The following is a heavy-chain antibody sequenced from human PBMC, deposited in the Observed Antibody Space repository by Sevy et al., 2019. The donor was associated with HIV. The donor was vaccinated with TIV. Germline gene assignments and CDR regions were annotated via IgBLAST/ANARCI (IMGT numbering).Heavy chain of an antibody. J-gene: IGHJ4*02. D-gene: IGHD6-13*01. CDR2: IYYSGST. Sequence: SETLSLTCTVSGGSISSSSYYWGWIRQPPGKGLEWIGSIYYSGSTYYHPSLKSRVTISVDTSKNQFSLKLSSVTAADTAVHYCARQTSIAAPGGFDYWGQGTLVTVSS. CDR1: GGSISSSSYY. CDR3: ARQTSIAAPGGFDY. V-gene: IGHV4-39*01.